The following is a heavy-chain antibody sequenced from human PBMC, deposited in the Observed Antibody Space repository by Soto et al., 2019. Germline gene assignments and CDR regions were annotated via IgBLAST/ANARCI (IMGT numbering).Heavy chain of an antibody. CDR2: ISTSPGVI. CDR3: ARERYDSGRPLDY. J-gene: IGHJ4*02. CDR1: GFTFSSYE. D-gene: IGHD3-10*01. V-gene: IGHV3-48*03. Sequence: EVQLVESGGGLVQPGGSLRLSCAASGFTFSSYEMNWVRQAPGKGLEWVSYISTSPGVIYYADSVKGRFTISRDNAKNSLYMQMHSLRAEDTVVYYCARERYDSGRPLDYWGQGTLVTFSS.